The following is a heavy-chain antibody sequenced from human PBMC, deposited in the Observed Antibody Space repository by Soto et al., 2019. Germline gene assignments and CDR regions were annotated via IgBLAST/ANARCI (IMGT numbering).Heavy chain of an antibody. V-gene: IGHV3-30-3*01. Sequence: PVGSLRLSCAASGFSLSGYSMHWVRQAPGKGLDWVAVIQHDASTIYYADSVKGRFTISRDNSKNTLYLQMNDLTAEDTALYYCVKVGWGFSFGNGLDDWGQGTTVTV. CDR1: GFSLSGYS. D-gene: IGHD5-18*01. CDR3: VKVGWGFSFGNGLDD. J-gene: IGHJ6*02. CDR2: IQHDASTI.